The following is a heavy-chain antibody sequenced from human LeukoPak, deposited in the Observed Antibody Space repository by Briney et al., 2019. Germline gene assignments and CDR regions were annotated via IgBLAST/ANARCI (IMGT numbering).Heavy chain of an antibody. CDR2: ISGSGGST. CDR1: GFTFSSYA. Sequence: GGSLRLSCAASGFTFSSYAMSWVRQAPGKGLEWVSAISGSGGSTYYADSVKGRFTISRDNSKNTLYLQMNSLRAEDTAVYYCAKDLRYSSSWYLKDPWGQATLATVPS. D-gene: IGHD6-13*01. V-gene: IGHV3-23*01. J-gene: IGHJ5*02. CDR3: AKDLRYSSSWYLKDP.